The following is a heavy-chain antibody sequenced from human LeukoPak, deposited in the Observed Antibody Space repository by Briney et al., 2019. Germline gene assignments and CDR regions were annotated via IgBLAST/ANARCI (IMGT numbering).Heavy chain of an antibody. Sequence: PSETLSLTCTVSGGSISSGSYYWSWIRQPAGKGLEWIGRIYTSGSTNYNPSLKSRVTISVDTSKNQFSLKLSSVTAADTAVYYCARGGYSYGWNAFDIWGQGTMVTVSS. CDR1: GGSISSGSYY. J-gene: IGHJ3*02. CDR2: IYTSGST. V-gene: IGHV4-61*02. CDR3: ARGGYSYGWNAFDI. D-gene: IGHD5-18*01.